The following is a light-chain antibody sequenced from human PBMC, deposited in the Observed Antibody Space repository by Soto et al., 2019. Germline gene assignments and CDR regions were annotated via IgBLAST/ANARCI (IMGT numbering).Light chain of an antibody. Sequence: EIVMTQSPATLSVSPGERATLSCRASQSVGSNLAWYQQKPGQAPRLLIYGASTGATGIPARFSGSGSGTAFTLAISSLQSEDFAVYYWQQYNNWPSWTFGQGTKVEIK. CDR1: QSVGSN. J-gene: IGKJ1*01. V-gene: IGKV3-15*01. CDR2: GAS. CDR3: QQYNNWPSWT.